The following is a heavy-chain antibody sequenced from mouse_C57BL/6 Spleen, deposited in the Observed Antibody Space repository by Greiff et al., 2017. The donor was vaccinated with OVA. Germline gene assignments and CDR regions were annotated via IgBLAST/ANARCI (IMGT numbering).Heavy chain of an antibody. CDR3: ARSLGYYGSSSFAY. J-gene: IGHJ3*01. CDR2: IRNKANGYTT. Sequence: EVKVVESGGGLVQPGGSLSLSCAASGFTFTDYYMSWVRQPPGKALEWLGFIRNKANGYTTEYSASVKGRFTISRDNSQSILYLQMNALRAEDSATYDGARSLGYYGSSSFAYWGQGTLVTVSA. CDR1: GFTFTDYY. V-gene: IGHV7-3*01. D-gene: IGHD1-1*01.